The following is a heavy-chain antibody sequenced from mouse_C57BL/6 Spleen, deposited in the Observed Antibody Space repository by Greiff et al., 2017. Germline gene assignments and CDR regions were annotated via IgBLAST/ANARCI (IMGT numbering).Heavy chain of an antibody. J-gene: IGHJ3*01. CDR3: ARLSGYGAWFAY. CDR2: INPSTGGT. Sequence: VQLQQSGPELVKPGASVKISCKASGYSFTGYYMNWVKQSPEKSLEWIGEINPSTGGTTYNQKFKAKATLTVDKSSSTAYMQLKSLTSEDSAVYYCARLSGYGAWFAYWGQGTLVTVSA. D-gene: IGHD1-3*01. CDR1: GYSFTGYY. V-gene: IGHV1-42*01.